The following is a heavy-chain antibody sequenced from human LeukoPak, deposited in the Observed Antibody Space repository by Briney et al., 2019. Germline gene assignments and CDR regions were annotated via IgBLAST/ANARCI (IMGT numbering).Heavy chain of an antibody. CDR3: ANTMVRGGQFDY. CDR2: IIPILGIA. Sequence: GSSVKVSCKASGGTFSSYAISWVRQAPGQGLEWMGRIIPILGIANYARKFQGRVTITADKSTSTAYMELSSLRSEDTAVYYCANTMVRGGQFDYWGQGTLVAVSS. CDR1: GGTFSSYA. D-gene: IGHD3-10*01. J-gene: IGHJ4*02. V-gene: IGHV1-69*04.